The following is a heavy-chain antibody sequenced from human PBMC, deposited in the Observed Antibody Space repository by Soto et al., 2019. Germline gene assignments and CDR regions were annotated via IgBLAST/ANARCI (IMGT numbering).Heavy chain of an antibody. CDR2: INHSGST. CDR1: GGSFSGYY. J-gene: IGHJ6*03. CDR3: ARGISQLANYYYYYMDV. Sequence: QVQLQQWGAGLLKPSETQSLTCAVYGGSFSGYYWSWIRQPPGKGLEWIGEINHSGSTNYNPSLKSRVTISVDTSKNQFSLKLSSVTAADTAVYYCARGISQLANYYYYYMDVWGKGTTVTVSS. D-gene: IGHD6-6*01. V-gene: IGHV4-34*01.